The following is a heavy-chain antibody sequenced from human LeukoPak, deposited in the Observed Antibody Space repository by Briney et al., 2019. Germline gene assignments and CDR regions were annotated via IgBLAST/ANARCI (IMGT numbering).Heavy chain of an antibody. Sequence: ASVKVSCEASGYTFTNYGMSWVRQAPGQGLEWMGWISAYNGNTKYAQKVQGRVTMTTDTSTNPAYMELRSLRSDDTAVYYCAREGSLATRYYYYYYMDVWGKGTTVTVSS. CDR1: GYTFTNYG. CDR3: AREGSLATRYYYYYYMDV. CDR2: ISAYNGNT. J-gene: IGHJ6*03. V-gene: IGHV1-18*01. D-gene: IGHD6-6*01.